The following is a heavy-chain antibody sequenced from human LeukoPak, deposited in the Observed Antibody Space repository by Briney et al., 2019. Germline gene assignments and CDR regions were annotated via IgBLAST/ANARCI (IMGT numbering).Heavy chain of an antibody. J-gene: IGHJ6*04. CDR1: GYSFTGYW. CDR3: ARQAGRGPRNRDLCVDV. V-gene: IGHV5-51*01. Sequence: GESLKISCKGSGYSFTGYWIAWVRQMPGKGLEWMGIIYPGDSGTRYSPSFPGQVTISADKSISTAYLQWSSLKASDTAMYYCARQAGRGPRNRDLCVDVWGKGTTVTVSS. CDR2: IYPGDSGT. D-gene: IGHD1-14*01.